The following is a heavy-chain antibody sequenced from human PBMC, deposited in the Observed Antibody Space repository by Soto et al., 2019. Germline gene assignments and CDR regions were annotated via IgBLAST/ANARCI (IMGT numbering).Heavy chain of an antibody. CDR3: AKDRASLAYSYGSTFDY. CDR2: ISWNSGSI. Sequence: EVQLVESGGGLVQPGRSLRLSCAASGFTFDDYAMHWVRQAPGKGLEWVSGISWNSGSIGYADSVKGRFTISRDNAKNSLYLQMNSLRAEDTALYYCAKDRASLAYSYGSTFDYWGQGTLVTVS. CDR1: GFTFDDYA. V-gene: IGHV3-9*01. D-gene: IGHD5-18*01. J-gene: IGHJ4*02.